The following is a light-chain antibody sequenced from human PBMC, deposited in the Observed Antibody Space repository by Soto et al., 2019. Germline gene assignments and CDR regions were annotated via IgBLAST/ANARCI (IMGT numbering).Light chain of an antibody. Sequence: QSALTQPASVSGSPGQSITISCTGTSSDIGGYNSVSWYQHHPGKVPKAMIYDVSNRPSGVSNRFSGSKSGNTASLTISELQAEDEADYYCSSYTSSTTRVFGTGTKVTVL. J-gene: IGLJ1*01. V-gene: IGLV2-14*03. CDR3: SSYTSSTTRV. CDR1: SSDIGGYNS. CDR2: DVS.